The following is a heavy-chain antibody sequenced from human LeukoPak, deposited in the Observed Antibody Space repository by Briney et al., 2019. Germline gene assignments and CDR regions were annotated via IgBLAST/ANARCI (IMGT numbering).Heavy chain of an antibody. V-gene: IGHV1-18*01. Sequence: ASVKVSCKASGYTFTTYGITWVRQAPGQGLEWMGWISAYNGNTNYAQKLQGRVIMTTDTSTSTAYMELRSLRSDDTAVYYCARDRVGSGWPRPWYFEFWGQGTLITVSS. J-gene: IGHJ4*02. CDR3: ARDRVGSGWPRPWYFEF. CDR1: GYTFTTYG. D-gene: IGHD6-19*01. CDR2: ISAYNGNT.